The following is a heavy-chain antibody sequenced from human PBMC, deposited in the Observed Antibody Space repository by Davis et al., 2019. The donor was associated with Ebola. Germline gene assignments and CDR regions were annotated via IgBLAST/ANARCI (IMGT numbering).Heavy chain of an antibody. Sequence: GESLKISCAASGFTFSSYGMPWVRQAPGKGLEWVAVISYDGSNKYYADSVKGRFTISRDNSKNTLYLQMNSLRAEDTAVYYCARVMIVGATNGAFDIWGQGTMVTVSS. V-gene: IGHV3-30*19. CDR3: ARVMIVGATNGAFDI. CDR1: GFTFSSYG. J-gene: IGHJ3*02. D-gene: IGHD1-26*01. CDR2: ISYDGSNK.